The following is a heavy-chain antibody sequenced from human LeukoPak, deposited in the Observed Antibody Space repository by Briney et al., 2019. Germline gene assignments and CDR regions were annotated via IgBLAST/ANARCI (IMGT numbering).Heavy chain of an antibody. Sequence: PSETLSLTCTVSGGSISSRSYYWGWIRQPPGKGLEWIGSVYYSGSTYYNPSLKSRVTISVDTSKNQFSLRLSSVTAADTAVYYRARVPDYHYYHMDVWGKGTTVTISS. CDR3: ARVPDYHYYHMDV. CDR2: VYYSGST. CDR1: GGSISSRSYY. V-gene: IGHV4-39*01. J-gene: IGHJ6*03.